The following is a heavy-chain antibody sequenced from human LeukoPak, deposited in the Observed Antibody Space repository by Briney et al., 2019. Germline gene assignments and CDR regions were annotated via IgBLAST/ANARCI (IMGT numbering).Heavy chain of an antibody. V-gene: IGHV3-30-3*01. CDR3: AREVTKIRGGVGPLANWFDP. J-gene: IGHJ5*02. CDR2: ISYDGSNK. D-gene: IGHD3-10*01. CDR1: GFTFSSYA. Sequence: GGSLRLSCAASGFTFSSYAMHWVRQAPGKWLEWVAVISYDGSNKYYADSVKGRFTISRDNSKNTLYLQMNSLRAEDTAVYYCAREVTKIRGGVGPLANWFDPWGQGTLVTVSS.